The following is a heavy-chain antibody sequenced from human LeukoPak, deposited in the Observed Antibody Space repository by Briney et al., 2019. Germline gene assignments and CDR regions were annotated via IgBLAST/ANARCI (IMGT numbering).Heavy chain of an antibody. CDR1: VFTLRGYA. D-gene: IGHD3-9*01. Sequence: WSLKPSWPAPVFTLRGYAMHWVRQSQSKGLEWVAVISYDGSNKYYADSVKGRFTISRDNSKNTLYLQMNSLGAEDTAVYYCARGGYYDILTGYSEEGYFDYWGQGTLVTVSS. CDR3: ARGGYYDILTGYSEEGYFDY. V-gene: IGHV3-30-3*01. J-gene: IGHJ4*02. CDR2: ISYDGSNK.